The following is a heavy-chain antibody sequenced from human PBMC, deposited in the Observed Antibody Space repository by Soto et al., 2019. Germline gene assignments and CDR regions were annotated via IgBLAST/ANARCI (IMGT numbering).Heavy chain of an antibody. CDR3: AKDRSPVIAATTFDY. CDR1: GFTFSSYA. D-gene: IGHD6-6*01. J-gene: IGHJ4*02. V-gene: IGHV3-23*01. CDR2: TSGSGGST. Sequence: EVQLLESGGGLVQPGGSLRLSCAASGFTFSSYAMSWVRQAPGKGLEWVSATSGSGGSTYYADSVKGRFTISRDNSKNTLYLQMNSLRAEDTAVYYCAKDRSPVIAATTFDYWGQGTLVTVSS.